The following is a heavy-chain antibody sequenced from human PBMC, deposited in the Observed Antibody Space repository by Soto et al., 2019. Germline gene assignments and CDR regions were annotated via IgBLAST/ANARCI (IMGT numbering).Heavy chain of an antibody. V-gene: IGHV3-11*01. Sequence: GGSLRLSCAASGFTFSDYYMSWIRQAPGKALEWVSYISSSGSTIYYADSVKGRFTISRDNAKNSLYLQMNSLRAEDTAVYYCARDFYGGYTYGPGDYWGQGALVTVSS. CDR3: ARDFYGGYTYGPGDY. CDR1: GFTFSDYY. J-gene: IGHJ4*02. D-gene: IGHD5-18*01. CDR2: ISSSGSTI.